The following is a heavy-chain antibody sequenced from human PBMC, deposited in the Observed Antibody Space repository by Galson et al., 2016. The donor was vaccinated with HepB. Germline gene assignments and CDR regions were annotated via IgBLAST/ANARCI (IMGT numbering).Heavy chain of an antibody. CDR1: GFSFSSYG. Sequence: SLRLSCAASGFSFSSYGMHWVRQAPGKGLEWVAVIWIDENKRYYGDSVKGRFSISRDNSKSTLYLQMNSLRAEDTAVYYCARDDEEKFMDVWGKGTTVTVSS. J-gene: IGHJ6*04. V-gene: IGHV3-33*01. CDR2: IWIDENKR. CDR3: ARDDEEKFMDV.